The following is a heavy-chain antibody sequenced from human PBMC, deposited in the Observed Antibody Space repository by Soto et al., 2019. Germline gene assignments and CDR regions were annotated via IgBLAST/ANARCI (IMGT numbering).Heavy chain of an antibody. CDR2: VYQTVST. J-gene: IGHJ4*02. V-gene: IGHV4-38-2*02. D-gene: IGHD4-4*01. CDR1: GYSISNGYY. Sequence: SESLSLTCTVSGYSISNGYYWAWIRQSPGKGLEWIGSVYQTVSTYYNPSLESRVTILVDIAKNHFSLRLNSVTAADTAVYFCAREKGHSNPFDFWGPGMLVTVSS. CDR3: AREKGHSNPFDF.